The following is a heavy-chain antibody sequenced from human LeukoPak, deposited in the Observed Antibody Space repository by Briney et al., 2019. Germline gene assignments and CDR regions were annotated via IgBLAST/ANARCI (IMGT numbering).Heavy chain of an antibody. D-gene: IGHD6-6*01. CDR1: GGSISNSSYY. J-gene: IGHJ4*02. CDR2: IYYSGST. V-gene: IGHV4-39*01. Sequence: SETLSLTCTVSGGSISNSSYYWGWIRQPPGNGLEWIGRLEWIGSIYYSGSTYYNPSLKRRVSISVDTSKNQFSLKLSSVTAADTSVYYCARRGGIAARPYDYWGQGTLVTVSS. CDR3: ARRGGIAARPYDY.